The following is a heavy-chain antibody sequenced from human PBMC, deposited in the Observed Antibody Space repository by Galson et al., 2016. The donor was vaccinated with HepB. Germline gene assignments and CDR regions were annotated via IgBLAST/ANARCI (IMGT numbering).Heavy chain of an antibody. J-gene: IGHJ4*02. CDR1: GGSISSGAYY. D-gene: IGHD1-1*01. Sequence: TLSLTCIVSGGSISSGAYYWSWLRQHPGKGLEWIGHIYYSGSTYHNPSLKIRLTISVDTSKNQFSLKLSSVTAADTAVYYCARVPLERRGPGYFHHWGQGTLVTVSS. CDR2: IYYSGST. CDR3: ARVPLERRGPGYFHH. V-gene: IGHV4-31*03.